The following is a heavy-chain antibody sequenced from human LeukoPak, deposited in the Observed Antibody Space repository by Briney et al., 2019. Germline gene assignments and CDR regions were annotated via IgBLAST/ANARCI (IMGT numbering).Heavy chain of an antibody. D-gene: IGHD5-12*01. CDR3: AKDGAYSGSSYYFDY. CDR2: ISNSGGTV. CDR1: GFTFSDHY. Sequence: GGPLRLSCTASGFTFSDHYMSWIRQAPGKGLEWVSYISNSGGTVYYADSVKGRFTISRDNSKNTLYLQMNSLRAEDTAVYYCAKDGAYSGSSYYFDYWGQGTLVTVSS. V-gene: IGHV3-11*04. J-gene: IGHJ4*02.